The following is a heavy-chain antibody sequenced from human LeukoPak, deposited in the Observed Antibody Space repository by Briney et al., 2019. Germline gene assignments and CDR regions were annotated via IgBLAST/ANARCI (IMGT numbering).Heavy chain of an antibody. CDR1: GGSISNNY. D-gene: IGHD3-16*01. Sequence: TSETLSLTCTVSGGSISNNYWSWIRQPPGKGLEWIGYVYHTGHTHYSPSLKSRVTVSLDTSRDQVSLMLSSVTAADTAVYYCARHRFGHLFDYWGQGTLVLVSS. CDR3: ARHRFGHLFDY. J-gene: IGHJ4*02. V-gene: IGHV4-59*01. CDR2: VYHTGHT.